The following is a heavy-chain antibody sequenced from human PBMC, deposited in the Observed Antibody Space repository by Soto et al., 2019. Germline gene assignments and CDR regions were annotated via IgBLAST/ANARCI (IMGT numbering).Heavy chain of an antibody. CDR3: ASKEGYCSSTSCYEIDY. V-gene: IGHV4-61*01. CDR2: IYYSGST. CDR1: GGSVSSGSYY. J-gene: IGHJ4*02. Sequence: SETLSLTCTVSGGSVSSGSYYWSWIRQPPGKGLEWIGYIYYSGSTNYNPSLKSRVTISVDTSKNQFSLKLSSVTAADTAVYYCASKEGYCSSTSCYEIDYWGQGTLVTVSS. D-gene: IGHD2-2*01.